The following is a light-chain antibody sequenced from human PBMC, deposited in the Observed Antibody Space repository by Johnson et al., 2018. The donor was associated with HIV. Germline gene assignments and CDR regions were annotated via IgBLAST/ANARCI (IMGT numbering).Light chain of an antibody. CDR2: DNN. Sequence: QPVLTQPPSVSAAPGQKVTISCSGSSSNIGNNYVSWYQQLPGTAPKLLIYDNNKRPSGIPDRFSGYKSGTSATLGITGLQTGDEADYYCGTWDSSLSVLYVFGTGTKVTVL. J-gene: IGLJ1*01. CDR3: GTWDSSLSVLYV. V-gene: IGLV1-51*01. CDR1: SSNIGNNY.